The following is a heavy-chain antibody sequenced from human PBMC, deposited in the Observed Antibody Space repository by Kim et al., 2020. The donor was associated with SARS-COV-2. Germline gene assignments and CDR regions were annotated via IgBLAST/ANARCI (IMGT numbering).Heavy chain of an antibody. Sequence: SETLSLTCTVSGGSISSSSYYWGWIRQPPGKGLEWIGSIYYSGTTYYNPSLKSRVTISVDTSKNQFSLQLSSVTAADTAVYYCARRVYATAIPGDIDYWGQGTLVTVSS. CDR3: ARRVYATAIPGDIDY. J-gene: IGHJ4*02. D-gene: IGHD2-2*02. CDR2: IYYSGTT. V-gene: IGHV4-39*01. CDR1: GGSISSSSYY.